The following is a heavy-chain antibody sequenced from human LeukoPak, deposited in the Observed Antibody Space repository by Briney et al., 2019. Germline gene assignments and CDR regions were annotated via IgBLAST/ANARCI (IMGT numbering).Heavy chain of an antibody. J-gene: IGHJ4*02. D-gene: IGHD3-22*01. Sequence: GGSLRLSCAAPGFTFSSYAMHWVRRAPGKGLEWVAVISYDGSNRYYADSVKGRFTISRDNSKNTLYLQMNSLRAEDTAVYYCARVHYYDSSGPDYWGQGTLVTVSS. CDR1: GFTFSSYA. V-gene: IGHV3-30-3*01. CDR3: ARVHYYDSSGPDY. CDR2: ISYDGSNR.